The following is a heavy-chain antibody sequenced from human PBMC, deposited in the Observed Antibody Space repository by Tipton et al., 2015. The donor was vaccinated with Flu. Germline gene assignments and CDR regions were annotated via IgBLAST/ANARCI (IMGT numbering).Heavy chain of an antibody. J-gene: IGHJ4*02. Sequence: SLRLSCAASGFTFSDYYMTWIRQAPGKGLGWVSYINGSGNYVYYADSGKGRFTIPRDDAKKSLYLQMNNLSAEDTAVYYCARVVFSGVGASKYWGQGTLVTVSS. CDR3: ARVVFSGVGASKY. CDR2: INGSGNYV. V-gene: IGHV3-11*01. CDR1: GFTFSDYY. D-gene: IGHD1-26*01.